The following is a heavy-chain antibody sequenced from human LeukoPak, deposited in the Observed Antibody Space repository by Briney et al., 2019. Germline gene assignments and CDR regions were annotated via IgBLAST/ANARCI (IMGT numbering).Heavy chain of an antibody. Sequence: GGSLRLSCAASGFTFSNYGMHWVRQAPGKGLEWVSIISYDGSERYYGDSVRGRFSISRDNSKNTVDLQMDSLRADDTAVYYCARDLNAGGDGRHYGADCWGQGSLVTVSS. J-gene: IGHJ4*02. D-gene: IGHD5-24*01. CDR3: ARDLNAGGDGRHYGADC. CDR2: ISYDGSER. V-gene: IGHV3-33*01. CDR1: GFTFSNYG.